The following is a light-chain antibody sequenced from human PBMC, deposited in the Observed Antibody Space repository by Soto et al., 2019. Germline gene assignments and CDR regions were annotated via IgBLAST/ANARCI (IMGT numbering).Light chain of an antibody. Sequence: EIVLTQSPGTLSLSPGERATLFCRARQSVTSSSIAWHQQKPGQAPRLLIYGASSRATGIPDRFSASGSGTDFTLTISRLESEDSAVYYCQHYGSSPGLTFGGGTKVDIK. CDR3: QHYGSSPGLT. CDR1: QSVTSSS. CDR2: GAS. J-gene: IGKJ4*01. V-gene: IGKV3-20*01.